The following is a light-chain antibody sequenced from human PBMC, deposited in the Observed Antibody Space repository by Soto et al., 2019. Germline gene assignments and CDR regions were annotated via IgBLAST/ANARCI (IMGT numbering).Light chain of an antibody. CDR1: QSVSRN. CDR2: GAS. CDR3: QQYNNWTRT. Sequence: MTHSPATLSVSPVERATLSCRASQSVSRNLAWYQQKPGQAPRLLMYGASTRVTGIPARFSGSGSGTEFTLTISSLKYEDFAVYYCQQYNNWTRTFGQGTKVDIK. J-gene: IGKJ1*01. V-gene: IGKV3-15*01.